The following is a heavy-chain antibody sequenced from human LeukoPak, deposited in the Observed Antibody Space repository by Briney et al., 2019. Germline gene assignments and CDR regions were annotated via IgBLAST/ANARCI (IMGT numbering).Heavy chain of an antibody. J-gene: IGHJ4*02. V-gene: IGHV5-51*01. CDR3: ARLAAAGTSPLYYFDY. CDR1: GYSFTSYW. D-gene: IGHD6-13*01. Sequence: GESLQISCQGSGYSFTSYWIGWVRQMPGKGLEWMGIIYPGDSDTRYSPSFQGQVTISADKSISTAYLQWSSLKASDTAMYYCARLAAAGTSPLYYFDYWGQGTLVTVSS. CDR2: IYPGDSDT.